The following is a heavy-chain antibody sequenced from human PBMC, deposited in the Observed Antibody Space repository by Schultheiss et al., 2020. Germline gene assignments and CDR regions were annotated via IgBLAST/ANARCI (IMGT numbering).Heavy chain of an antibody. CDR3: AREGGGYCSSTSCYYYYYYVDV. J-gene: IGHJ6*03. V-gene: IGHV3-21*04. CDR2: ISGSNTYI. D-gene: IGHD2-2*01. CDR1: GFTFSNDN. Sequence: GGSLRLSCAASGFTFSNDNMNWVRQAPGKGLEWVSSISGSNTYIYYADSVKGRFTISRDNAKNSLYLQMNSLRAEDTAVYYCAREGGGYCSSTSCYYYYYYVDVWGKGTTVTVSS.